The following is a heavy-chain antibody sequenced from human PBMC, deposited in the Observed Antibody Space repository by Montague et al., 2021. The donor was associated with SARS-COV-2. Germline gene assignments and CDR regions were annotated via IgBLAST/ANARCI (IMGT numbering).Heavy chain of an antibody. CDR2: LYTSGST. CDR1: GGSISNYY. D-gene: IGHD6-19*01. CDR3: ARESGYSSGWRHYYGMDV. Sequence: SETLSLTCTVSGGSISNYYWTWIRQPAGKGLEWIGRLYTSGSTTYNPSLKSRVTMSVDTSKNQFSLNVTSVTAADTAIYYCARESGYSSGWRHYYGMDVWGQGTTVTVS. J-gene: IGHJ6*02. V-gene: IGHV4-4*07.